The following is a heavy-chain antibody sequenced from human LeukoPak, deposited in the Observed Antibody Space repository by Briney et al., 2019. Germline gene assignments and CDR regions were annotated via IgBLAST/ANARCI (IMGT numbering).Heavy chain of an antibody. D-gene: IGHD3-16*01. J-gene: IGHJ5*02. V-gene: IGHV4-34*01. CDR3: ASQSWSIMITFGGVIDH. CDR2: INHSGST. CDR1: GGSFSGYY. Sequence: KSSETLSLTCAVYGGSFSGYYWSWIRQPPGKGLEWIGEINHSGSTNYNPSLKSRVTISVDTSKNQFSLKLSSVTAADTAVYYCASQSWSIMITFGGVIDHWGQGTLVTVSS.